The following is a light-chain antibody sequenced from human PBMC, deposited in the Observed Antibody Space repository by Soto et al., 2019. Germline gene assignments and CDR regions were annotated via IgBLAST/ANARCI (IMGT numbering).Light chain of an antibody. CDR1: QTINRW. Sequence: DIQMTQSPSTVSASVGDRVTITCRASQTINRWLAWYQQKPGKAPSVLIFDASTLRSGVPSRFSGSGSGTEFTLTISSLQPDDFAVYYCQQFNTYSSFGQGTKVEMK. J-gene: IGKJ1*01. CDR3: QQFNTYSS. V-gene: IGKV1-5*01. CDR2: DAS.